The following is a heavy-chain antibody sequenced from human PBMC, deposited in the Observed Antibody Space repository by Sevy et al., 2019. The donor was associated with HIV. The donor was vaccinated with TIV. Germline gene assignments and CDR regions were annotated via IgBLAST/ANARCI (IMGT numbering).Heavy chain of an antibody. CDR3: ARVDSCGGDCYYFDY. D-gene: IGHD2-21*02. V-gene: IGHV1-46*01. CDR2: INPNGGGT. Sequence: ASVKVSCKASGYSFSDYYIHWVRQAPGQGLECMGIINPNGGGTSFAQKFQGRVTMTRETSTSTVYMELSSLRSEDTAVYYCARVDSCGGDCYYFDYWGQGTLVTV. CDR1: GYSFSDYY. J-gene: IGHJ4*02.